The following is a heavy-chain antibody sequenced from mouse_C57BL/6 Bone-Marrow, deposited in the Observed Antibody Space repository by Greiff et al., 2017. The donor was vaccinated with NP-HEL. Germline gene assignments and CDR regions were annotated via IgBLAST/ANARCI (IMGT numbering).Heavy chain of an antibody. J-gene: IGHJ4*01. CDR2: SRNKANDYTT. CDR3: AREVYYCNSYYAMDY. CDR1: GFTFSDFY. V-gene: IGHV7-1*01. D-gene: IGHD2-1*01. Sequence: EVQGVESGGGLVQSGRSLRLSCATSGFTFSDFYMEWVRQAPGKGLEWIAASRNKANDYTTEYSASVKGRFIVSRDNSQIILYLQMNALRAEDTAIYYCAREVYYCNSYYAMDYWGQGTSVTVSS.